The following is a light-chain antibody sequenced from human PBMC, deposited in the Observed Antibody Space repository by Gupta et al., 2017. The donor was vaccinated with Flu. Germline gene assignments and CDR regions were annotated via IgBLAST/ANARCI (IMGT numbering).Light chain of an antibody. J-gene: IGLJ3*02. V-gene: IGLV2-23*01. CDR1: SSDVGRYDL. Sequence: QSALTQPAPVSGSPGQSITISCTGTSSDVGRYDLVSWYQQHPDKAPKLMIYEGSKRPSGVFNRFSGSKSGNTASLTISGLQAEDEADYYCCSYAGSSTWVFGGRTKVTVL. CDR2: EGS. CDR3: CSYAGSSTWV.